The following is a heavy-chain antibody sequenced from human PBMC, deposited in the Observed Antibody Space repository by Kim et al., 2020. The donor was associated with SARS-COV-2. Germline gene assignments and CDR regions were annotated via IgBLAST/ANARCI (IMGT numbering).Heavy chain of an antibody. J-gene: IGHJ6*02. Sequence: GGSLRLSCAASGFTFSSYGMHWVRQAPGKGLEWVAVIWYDGSNKYYADSVKGRFTISRDNSKNTLYLQMNSLRAEDTAVYYCAKGSGSYSGYYGMDVWGQGTTVTVSS. CDR2: IWYDGSNK. CDR1: GFTFSSYG. V-gene: IGHV3-33*06. CDR3: AKGSGSYSGYYGMDV. D-gene: IGHD3-10*01.